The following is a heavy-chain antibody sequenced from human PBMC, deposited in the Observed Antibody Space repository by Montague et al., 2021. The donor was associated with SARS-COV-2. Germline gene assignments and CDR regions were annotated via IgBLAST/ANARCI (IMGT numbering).Heavy chain of an antibody. Sequence: SETLSLTCAVYGGSFSGYYWSWIRQPPGKGLEWIGEINHSGSTNYNPSLKSRVTIPVDTSKNQFSLKLSSVTAADTAVYYCARGRIEVSMIVVVLTGASYYMDVWGKGTTVTVPS. CDR3: ARGRIEVSMIVVVLTGASYYMDV. J-gene: IGHJ6*03. V-gene: IGHV4-34*01. D-gene: IGHD3-22*01. CDR2: INHSGST. CDR1: GGSFSGYY.